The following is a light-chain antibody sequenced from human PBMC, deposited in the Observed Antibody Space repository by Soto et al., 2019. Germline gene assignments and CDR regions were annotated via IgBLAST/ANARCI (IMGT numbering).Light chain of an antibody. Sequence: AIQLTQSPSSLSASVGDRVTITCRASQGISSALAWYQQKPGKAPKLLIYDASSLESGVPSRFSGSGSGTDFTLTISSLQPEDFATYYCQQFNSYPQAWLTFGGGTKVEIK. J-gene: IGKJ4*01. CDR1: QGISSA. CDR2: DAS. V-gene: IGKV1-13*02. CDR3: QQFNSYPQAWLT.